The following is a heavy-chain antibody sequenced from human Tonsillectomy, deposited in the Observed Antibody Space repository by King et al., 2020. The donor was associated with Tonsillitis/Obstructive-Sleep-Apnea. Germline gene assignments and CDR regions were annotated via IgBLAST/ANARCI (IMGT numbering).Heavy chain of an antibody. CDR2: IYSGGST. CDR1: GFTVSNNY. D-gene: IGHD6-19*01. Sequence: VQLVESGGGLVQPGGSLRLSCAASGFTVSNNYMNWVRQAPGKGLEWVSVIYSGGSTYYTDSVKDRFTISRDNSKNTLYLQMNTLRAEDTALYYCARGYRYSTGWYNFDSWGQGTLVTVSS. CDR3: ARGYRYSTGWYNFDS. J-gene: IGHJ4*02. V-gene: IGHV3-66*01.